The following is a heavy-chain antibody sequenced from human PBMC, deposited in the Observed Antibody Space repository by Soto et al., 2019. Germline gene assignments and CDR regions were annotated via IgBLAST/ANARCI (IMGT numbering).Heavy chain of an antibody. CDR3: AKNGQPPYYYYGLDV. CDR1: GGTFSSYG. Sequence: GASVKVSCKASGGTFSSYGISWVRQAPGQGLEWMGWISGYNGDTNYAQKFQGRVSMTIDTSTTTAYMELRSLRSDDTAVYYCAKNGQPPYYYYGLDVWGQGTKVTVSS. J-gene: IGHJ6*02. D-gene: IGHD2-8*01. CDR2: ISGYNGDT. V-gene: IGHV1-18*01.